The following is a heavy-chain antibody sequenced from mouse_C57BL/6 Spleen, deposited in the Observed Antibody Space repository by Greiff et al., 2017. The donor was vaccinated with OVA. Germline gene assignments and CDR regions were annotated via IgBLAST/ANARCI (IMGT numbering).Heavy chain of an antibody. D-gene: IGHD1-1*01. V-gene: IGHV2-4*01. J-gene: IGHJ4*01. CDR2: IWSGGST. Sequence: QVQLQQSGPGLVQPSQSLSITCTVSGFSLTSYGVHWVRQPPGKGLEWLGVIWSGGSTDYNAAFISRLSISKDNSKSQVFFKMNSLQADDTAIYYCAKTGTVVADYYAMDYWGQGTSVTVSS. CDR1: GFSLTSYG. CDR3: AKTGTVVADYYAMDY.